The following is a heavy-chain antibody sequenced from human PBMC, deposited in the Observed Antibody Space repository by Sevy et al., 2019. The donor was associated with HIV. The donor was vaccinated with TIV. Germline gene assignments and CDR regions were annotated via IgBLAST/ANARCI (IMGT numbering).Heavy chain of an antibody. Sequence: GGSLRLSCAASGFTFSSYGMHWVRQAPGKGLEWVAVISYDGSNKYYADSVKVRFTISRDNSKNTLYLQMNSLRAEDTAVYYCAKGGIGSGWCLYFDYWGQGTLVTVSS. J-gene: IGHJ4*02. CDR3: AKGGIGSGWCLYFDY. V-gene: IGHV3-30*18. CDR2: ISYDGSNK. CDR1: GFTFSSYG. D-gene: IGHD6-19*01.